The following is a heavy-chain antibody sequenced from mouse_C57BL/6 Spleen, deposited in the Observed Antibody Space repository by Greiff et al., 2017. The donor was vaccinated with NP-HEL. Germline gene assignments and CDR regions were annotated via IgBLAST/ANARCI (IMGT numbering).Heavy chain of an antibody. CDR3: TRDYGSSYDWYFDV. Sequence: VQLQQSGTVLARPGASVKMSCKTSGYTFTSYWMHWVKQRPGQGLEWIGAIYPGNSDTSYNQKFKGKAKLTAVTSASTAYMELSSLTNEDSAVYYGTRDYGSSYDWYFDVWGTGTTVTVSS. J-gene: IGHJ1*03. CDR1: GYTFTSYW. V-gene: IGHV1-5*01. D-gene: IGHD1-1*01. CDR2: IYPGNSDT.